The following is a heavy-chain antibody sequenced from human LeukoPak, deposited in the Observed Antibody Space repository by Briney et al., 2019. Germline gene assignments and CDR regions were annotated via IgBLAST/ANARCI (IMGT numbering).Heavy chain of an antibody. D-gene: IGHD1-7*01. V-gene: IGHV3-23*01. CDR1: GFTFSSYA. J-gene: IGHJ5*02. Sequence: GGSLRLSCAASGFTFSSYAMSWVRLAPGKGLEWVSGISGSGGSTYYADSVKGRFTISRDNSKNMLYLQMNSLRAEDPAVYYCVKTGITLSWFDRWGQGTLVTVSS. CDR2: ISGSGGST. CDR3: VKTGITLSWFDR.